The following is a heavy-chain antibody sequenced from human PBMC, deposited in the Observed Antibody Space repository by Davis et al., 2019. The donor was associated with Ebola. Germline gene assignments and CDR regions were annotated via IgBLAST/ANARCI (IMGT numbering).Heavy chain of an antibody. CDR1: GGSFSGYY. Sequence: GSLRLSCAVYGGSFSGYYWSWIRQPPGKGLEWIGEINHSGSTSYNPSLKSRVTISVDTSKNQFSLKLSSVTAADTAVYYCARGPSYMGFDPWGQGTLVTVSS. D-gene: IGHD1-1*01. J-gene: IGHJ5*02. V-gene: IGHV4-34*01. CDR3: ARGPSYMGFDP. CDR2: INHSGST.